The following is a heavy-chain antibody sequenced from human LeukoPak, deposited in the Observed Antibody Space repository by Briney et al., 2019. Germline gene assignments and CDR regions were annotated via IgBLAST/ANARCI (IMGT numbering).Heavy chain of an antibody. CDR2: IYYTGNT. Sequence: SDTLSLTCTVSGGSISTYFWSWIRQPPGKGLECIGYIYYTGNTNYSPSLRNRVTISVDTSKNQFSLKLNSVTAADTALYFCAGARGGAYGFAFDSWGQGTLVTVSS. D-gene: IGHD3-10*01. J-gene: IGHJ4*02. V-gene: IGHV4-59*07. CDR1: GGSISTYF. CDR3: AGARGGAYGFAFDS.